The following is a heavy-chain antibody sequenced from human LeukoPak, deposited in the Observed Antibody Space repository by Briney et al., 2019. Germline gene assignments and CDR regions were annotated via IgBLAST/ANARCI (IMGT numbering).Heavy chain of an antibody. D-gene: IGHD6-19*01. J-gene: IGHJ5*02. Sequence: GGSLRLSCAASGFTFDDYATHWVRQAPGKGLEWVSGISWNSGSIGYADSVKGRFTISRDNAKNSLYLQMNSLRAEDTALYYCEKDGYSGGGYWRYNCFDPWGQEPWSPSPQ. V-gene: IGHV3-9*01. CDR2: ISWNSGSI. CDR1: GFTFDDYA. CDR3: EKDGYSGGGYWRYNCFDP.